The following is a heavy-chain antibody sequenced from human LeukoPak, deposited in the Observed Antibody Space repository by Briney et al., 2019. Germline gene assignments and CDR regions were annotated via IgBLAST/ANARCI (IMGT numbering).Heavy chain of an antibody. D-gene: IGHD4-17*01. V-gene: IGHV3-74*01. CDR3: ARGSDETVTISGWFDP. CDR1: GFTFSPYW. J-gene: IGHJ5*02. Sequence: GGSLRLSCAASGFTFSPYWVHWVRQAPGEGLVWVSCINSDGSDTRYADSVKGRFTISRDNAKNTLYLQMNSLRVEDTAVYYCARGSDETVTISGWFDPWGQGTLVTVSS. CDR2: INSDGSDT.